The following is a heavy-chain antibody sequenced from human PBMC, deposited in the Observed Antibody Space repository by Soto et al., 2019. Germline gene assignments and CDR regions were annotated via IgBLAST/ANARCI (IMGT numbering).Heavy chain of an antibody. D-gene: IGHD3-3*01. CDR3: TRERLLEWVVGVRFWAFDN. V-gene: IGHV3-53*01. CDR2: IYGDDRT. CDR1: GFSISSNY. Sequence: EVQLVESGGGLIQPGGSLRLSCAASGFSISSNYMNWVRQAPGKGLEWVSVIYGDDRTYYADSVKGRFTISRDNSKNTVYLQLNSLRGDDTAVYYCTRERLLEWVVGVRFWAFDNWGQGTMVIVSS. J-gene: IGHJ3*02.